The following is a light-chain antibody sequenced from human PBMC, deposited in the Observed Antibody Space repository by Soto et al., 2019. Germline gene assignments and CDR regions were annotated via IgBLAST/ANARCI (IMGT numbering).Light chain of an antibody. V-gene: IGLV2-14*01. CDR3: SSYSTSSPYV. J-gene: IGLJ1*01. Sequence: QSALTQPASLSGSPGQSITISCTGTNSDVGGYNYVSWYQQYPGKVPKLMIYEVSHRPSGVSNRFSGSKSGNTASLTISGLQAEDEADYYCSSYSTSSPYVFGTGTKLT. CDR2: EVS. CDR1: NSDVGGYNY.